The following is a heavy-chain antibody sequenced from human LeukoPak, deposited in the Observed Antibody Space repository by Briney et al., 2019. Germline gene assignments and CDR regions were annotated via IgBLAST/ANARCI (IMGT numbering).Heavy chain of an antibody. D-gene: IGHD3-22*01. CDR2: NSAYNGNT. J-gene: IGHJ4*02. CDR3: ARARGYYDSSGYYQTSLFDY. V-gene: IGHV1-18*01. Sequence: ASVKVSCKASGYTFTSYGISWVRQAPGQGLERMGWNSAYNGNTNYAQKFQGRVTMTTDTSPSTAYMELRSLRSDDTAVYYCARARGYYDSSGYYQTSLFDYWGQGTLVTVSS. CDR1: GYTFTSYG.